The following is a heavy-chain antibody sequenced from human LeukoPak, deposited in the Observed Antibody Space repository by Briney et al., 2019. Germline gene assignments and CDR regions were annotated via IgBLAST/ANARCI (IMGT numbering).Heavy chain of an antibody. CDR2: IYYSGST. Sequence: SETLSLTCTVSGGSISSYYWSWIRQPPGKGLEWIGCIYYSGSTNYNPSLKSRVTISVDTSKNQFSLKLSSVTAADTAVYYCARLELQVFDYWGQGTLVTVSS. D-gene: IGHD1-7*01. J-gene: IGHJ4*02. CDR1: GGSISSYY. CDR3: ARLELQVFDY. V-gene: IGHV4-59*08.